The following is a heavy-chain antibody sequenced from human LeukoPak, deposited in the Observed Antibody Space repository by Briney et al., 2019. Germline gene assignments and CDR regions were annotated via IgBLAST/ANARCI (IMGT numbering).Heavy chain of an antibody. CDR1: GLTFSSYS. CDR2: ISSSSSYI. V-gene: IGHV3-21*01. Sequence: GGSLRLPCAASGLTFSSYSMNWVRQAPGRGLECVSSISSSSSYIYYADSVKGRFTISRDNAKNSLYLQMNSLRAEDTAVYYCARSFREFDPWGQGTLVTVSS. CDR3: ARSFREFDP. J-gene: IGHJ5*02.